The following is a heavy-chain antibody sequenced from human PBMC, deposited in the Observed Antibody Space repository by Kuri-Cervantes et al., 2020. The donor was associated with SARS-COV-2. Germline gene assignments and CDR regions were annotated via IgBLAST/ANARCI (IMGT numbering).Heavy chain of an antibody. CDR1: GGSISSYY. CDR3: ARDPSRGVRWSGYPNYFDY. D-gene: IGHD3-3*01. Sequence: GSLRLSCTVSGGSISSYYWSWIRQPPGQGLEWLGYIYYSGSTKYNPSLESRVTMSVDTSKNQFSLKLSSVTAADTAVYYCARDPSRGVRWSGYPNYFDYWGQGTLVTVSS. J-gene: IGHJ4*02. V-gene: IGHV4-59*12. CDR2: IYYSGST.